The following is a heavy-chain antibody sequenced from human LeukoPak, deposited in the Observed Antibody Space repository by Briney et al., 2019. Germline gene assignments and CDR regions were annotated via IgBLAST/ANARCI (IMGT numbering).Heavy chain of an antibody. CDR3: ARHLNYYDGSAYYFNAFDI. Sequence: SETLSLTCSVSSGSPSSTTYYWGWIRQPPGKGLEWIGGIYFSGSTYYNPSLKSRVTISVDTSKEQFSLKLSSVTAADTALYYCARHLNYYDGSAYYFNAFDIWGQGTMVTVSS. CDR1: SGSPSSTTYY. V-gene: IGHV4-39*01. CDR2: IYFSGST. J-gene: IGHJ3*02. D-gene: IGHD3-22*01.